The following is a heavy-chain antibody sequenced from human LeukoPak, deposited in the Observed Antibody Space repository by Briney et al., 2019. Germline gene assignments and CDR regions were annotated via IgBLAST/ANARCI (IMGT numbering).Heavy chain of an antibody. Sequence: GGSLRLSCAASGFTFSSYLMHWIRQAPGKGLVWVSRINNDGSSTNYADSVKGRFTISRDNAKNTVYVKMHSLRGEDTAVYYCVRDPPGEGVDYWGQGTLVAVSS. J-gene: IGHJ4*02. CDR1: GFTFSSYL. CDR3: VRDPPGEGVDY. V-gene: IGHV3-74*01. D-gene: IGHD2-21*01. CDR2: INNDGSST.